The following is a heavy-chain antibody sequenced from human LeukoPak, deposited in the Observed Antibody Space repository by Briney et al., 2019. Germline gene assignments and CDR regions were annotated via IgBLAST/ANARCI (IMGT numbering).Heavy chain of an antibody. CDR1: GDSVSSNSAT. CDR3: ATKYFDF. Sequence: SQTLSLTCAISGDSVSSNSATWDWIRQSPSGGLGWLGRTYYRSKWHNDYALSVKSRIIINPDTSKNQFSLQLNSVTPEDTAVYYCATKYFDFWGQGTMVTVSS. V-gene: IGHV6-1*01. CDR2: TYYRSKWHN. J-gene: IGHJ3*01.